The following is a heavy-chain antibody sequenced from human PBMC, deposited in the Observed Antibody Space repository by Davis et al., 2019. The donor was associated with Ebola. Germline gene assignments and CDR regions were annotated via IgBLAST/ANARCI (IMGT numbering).Heavy chain of an antibody. J-gene: IGHJ6*02. D-gene: IGHD2-2*01. CDR1: GFTFSSYE. V-gene: IGHV3-48*03. CDR2: ISSSGSTI. CDR3: ARDGSKHCSSTSCQSGFYYYGMDV. Sequence: PGGSLRLSCAASGFTFSSYETNWVRQAPGKGLEWVSYISSSGSTIYYADSVKGRFTISRDNAKNTLYLHMNILRAEDTAVYYCARDGSKHCSSTSCQSGFYYYGMDVWGQGTAVTVSS.